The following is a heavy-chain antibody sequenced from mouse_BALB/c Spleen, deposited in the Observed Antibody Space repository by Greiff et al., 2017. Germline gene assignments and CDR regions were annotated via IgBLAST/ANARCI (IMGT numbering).Heavy chain of an antibody. CDR2: INPNNGGT. V-gene: IGHV1-18*01. Sequence: EVQLQQSGPELVKPGASVKIPCKASGYTFTDYNMDWVKQSHGKSLEWIGDINPNNGGTIYNQKFKGKATLTVDKSSSTAYMELRSLTSEDTAVYYCARSLITTVAGYFDYWGQGTTLTVSS. D-gene: IGHD1-1*01. CDR1: GYTFTDYN. J-gene: IGHJ2*01. CDR3: ARSLITTVAGYFDY.